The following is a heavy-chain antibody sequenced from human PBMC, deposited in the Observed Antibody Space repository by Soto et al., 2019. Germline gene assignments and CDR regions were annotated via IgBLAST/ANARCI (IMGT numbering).Heavy chain of an antibody. J-gene: IGHJ4*02. D-gene: IGHD5-18*01. CDR2: IYYSGST. V-gene: IGHV4-39*01. CDR1: GGSISSSSYY. CDR3: ARAHHTAMVLLFDY. Sequence: SETLSLTCTVSGGSISSSSYYWGWIRQPPGKGLEWIGSIYYSGSTYYNPSLKSRVTISVDTSKNQFSLKLSSVTAADTAVYYCARAHHTAMVLLFDYWGQGTLVTVS.